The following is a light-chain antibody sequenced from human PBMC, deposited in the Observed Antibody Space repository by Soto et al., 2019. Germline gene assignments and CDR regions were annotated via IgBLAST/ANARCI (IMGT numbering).Light chain of an antibody. CDR1: QSLLHSNGYNY. CDR2: LGS. CDR3: RQALQTPRT. J-gene: IGKJ1*01. Sequence: DIVMTQSPLSLPVTPGEPASISCRSSQSLLHSNGYNYLDWYLQKPGQSPQLLIYLGSNRASGVPEGFSGSESGTDFTIKIRRVEAEDVEVYDYRQALQTPRTFGQGTKVEIK. V-gene: IGKV2-28*01.